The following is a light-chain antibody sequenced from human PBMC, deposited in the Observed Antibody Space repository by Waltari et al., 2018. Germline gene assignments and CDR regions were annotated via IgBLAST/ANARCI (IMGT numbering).Light chain of an antibody. CDR3: SSYTTSSAPGV. V-gene: IGLV1-47*01. J-gene: IGLJ1*01. Sequence: QSVLTQPPSASGTPGPRVPLSCSGSRSKIGSNDAHWYQQLPGTAPNLLIYRNNQRPSVVPDRFSGSKSGTSASLAISGLRSEDEADYYCSSYTTSSAPGVFGTGTRVTVL. CDR1: RSKIGSND. CDR2: RNN.